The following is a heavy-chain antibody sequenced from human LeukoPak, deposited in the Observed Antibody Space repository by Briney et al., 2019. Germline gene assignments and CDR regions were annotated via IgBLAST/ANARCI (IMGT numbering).Heavy chain of an antibody. CDR3: ARDCSSTSCYFFDY. Sequence: ASVKVSCKASGYTFTCYYMHWVRQAPGQGLEWMGWINPNSGGTNYAQKFQGRVTMTRDTSISTAYMELSRLRSDDTAVYYCARDCSSTSCYFFDYWGQGTLVTVSS. CDR1: GYTFTCYY. D-gene: IGHD2-2*01. J-gene: IGHJ4*02. V-gene: IGHV1-2*02. CDR2: INPNSGGT.